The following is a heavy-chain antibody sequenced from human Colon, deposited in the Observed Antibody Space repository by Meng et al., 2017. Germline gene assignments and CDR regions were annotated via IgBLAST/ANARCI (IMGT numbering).Heavy chain of an antibody. Sequence: SVKVSCKASGGTFSSYAISWVRQAPGQGLEWMGGIIPIFGTANYAQKFQGRVTITADESTSTAYMELSSLRSEDTAVYYCARVGYCSSTSCTYKIRNWFDPWGQGTLVTVSS. J-gene: IGHJ5*02. V-gene: IGHV1-69*13. D-gene: IGHD2-2*01. CDR1: GGTFSSYA. CDR2: IIPIFGTA. CDR3: ARVGYCSSTSCTYKIRNWFDP.